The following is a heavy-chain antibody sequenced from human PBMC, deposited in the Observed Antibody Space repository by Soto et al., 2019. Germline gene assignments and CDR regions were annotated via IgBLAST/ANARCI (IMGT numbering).Heavy chain of an antibody. J-gene: IGHJ4*02. CDR2: ISHSGST. V-gene: IGHV4-30-2*01. CDR1: GGSISSGGYS. CDR3: ARGGVTADY. D-gene: IGHD5-18*01. Sequence: LQLQESGSGLVKPSQTLSLTCAVSGGSISSGGYSWSWIRQPPGKGLECIGYISHSGSTYYNPSLKSRVTISVDRSKNQFSLKLSSVTAADTAVYYCARGGVTADYWGQGTLVTVSS.